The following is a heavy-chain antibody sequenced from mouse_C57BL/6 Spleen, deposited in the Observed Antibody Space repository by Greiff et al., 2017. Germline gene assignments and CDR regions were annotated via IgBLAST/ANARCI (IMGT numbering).Heavy chain of an antibody. CDR2: IDPSDSET. V-gene: IGHV1-52*01. J-gene: IGHJ1*03. CDR1: GYTFTSYW. CDR3: ARGMYSYWYFDV. Sequence: QVQLQQPGAELVRPGSSVKLSCKASGYTFTSYWMHWVKQRPIQGLEWIGNIDPSDSETHYNQKFKDKATLTVDKSSSTAYMQLSCLNSEDSAVYYCARGMYSYWYFDVWGTGTTVTVSS.